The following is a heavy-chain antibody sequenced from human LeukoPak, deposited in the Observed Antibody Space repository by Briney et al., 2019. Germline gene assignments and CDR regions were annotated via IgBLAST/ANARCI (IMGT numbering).Heavy chain of an antibody. CDR1: GGSISSYY. J-gene: IGHJ3*02. V-gene: IGHV4-59*12. CDR3: ARDYDTSGSDAFDI. D-gene: IGHD3-22*01. CDR2: IYHSGST. Sequence: SETLSLTCTVSGGSISSYYWNWVRQPPGKGLEWIGEIYHSGSTEYNPSLKSRVTISVDKSKNQFSLKLTSVTAADTAVYFCARDYDTSGSDAFDIWGQGTMVTVSS.